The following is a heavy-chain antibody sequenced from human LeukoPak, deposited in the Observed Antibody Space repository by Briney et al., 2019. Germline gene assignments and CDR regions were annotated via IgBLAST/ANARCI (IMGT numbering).Heavy chain of an antibody. Sequence: PSETLSLTCSVSGGSVSSGVYFWSWIRQPPGKGPEWIGYVYYSGSTSYNPSLKGRVTQSLDTSKNQFSLRLKSVTTADTAVYYCARDSVRFDVFDIWGEGRKVTVSS. V-gene: IGHV4-61*08. D-gene: IGHD5-24*01. CDR1: GGSVSSGVYF. CDR3: ARDSVRFDVFDI. J-gene: IGHJ3*02. CDR2: VYYSGST.